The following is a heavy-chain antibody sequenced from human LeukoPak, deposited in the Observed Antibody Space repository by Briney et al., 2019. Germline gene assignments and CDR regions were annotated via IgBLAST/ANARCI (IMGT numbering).Heavy chain of an antibody. CDR1: GFTFSSYA. V-gene: IGHV3-23*01. D-gene: IGHD6-6*01. Sequence: GGSLRLSCAASGFTFSSYAMSWVRQAPGKGLEWVSAISAGGGSTYYAGSVKGRFTISRDNSKNTLYLQMNSLRAEDTAVYYCAKDRVPEQLVLGWFDPWGQGTLVTVSS. J-gene: IGHJ5*02. CDR3: AKDRVPEQLVLGWFDP. CDR2: ISAGGGST.